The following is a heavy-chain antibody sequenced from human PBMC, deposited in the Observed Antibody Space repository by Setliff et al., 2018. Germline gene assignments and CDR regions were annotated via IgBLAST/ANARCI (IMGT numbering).Heavy chain of an antibody. Sequence: SVKVSCKASGGTFSSYVISWVREAPGQGLEWMGGIIPMFGTNYAQKFQGRVTITADESTSTAYMEMSSLRFGDTAVYYCAIDYGPTGTPYHWGQGTPVTVSS. CDR2: IIPMFGT. J-gene: IGHJ4*02. CDR3: AIDYGPTGTPYH. D-gene: IGHD1-1*01. CDR1: GGTFSSYV. V-gene: IGHV1-69*13.